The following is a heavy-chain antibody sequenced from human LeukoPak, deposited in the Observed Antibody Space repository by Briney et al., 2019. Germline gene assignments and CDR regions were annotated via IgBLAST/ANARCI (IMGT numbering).Heavy chain of an antibody. V-gene: IGHV3-7*01. CDR1: GFTFSSYL. J-gene: IGHJ6*02. D-gene: IGHD3-3*01. CDR3: ARDNRVQYYDFWSGYYPANGMDV. Sequence: GGSLRLSCAASGFTFSSYLMSWVRQAPGKGLEWVANIKQDGSEKYYVDSVKGRFTISRDNAKNSLYLQMNSLRAEDTAVYYCARDNRVQYYDFWSGYYPANGMDVWGQGTTVTVSS. CDR2: IKQDGSEK.